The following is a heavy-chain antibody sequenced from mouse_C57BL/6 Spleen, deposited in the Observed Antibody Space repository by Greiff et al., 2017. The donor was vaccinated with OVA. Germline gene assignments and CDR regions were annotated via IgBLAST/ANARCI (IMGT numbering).Heavy chain of an antibody. CDR1: GYTFTSYW. CDR2: IYPGSGST. Sequence: QVQLQQSGAELVKPGASVKMSCKASGYTFTSYWITWVKQRPGQGLEWIGDIYPGSGSTNYNEEFKSKATLTVDTSSSTAYMQLSSLTSEDSAVYYCARGDGHYYAMDYWGQGTSVTVSS. V-gene: IGHV1-55*01. D-gene: IGHD2-3*01. J-gene: IGHJ4*01. CDR3: ARGDGHYYAMDY.